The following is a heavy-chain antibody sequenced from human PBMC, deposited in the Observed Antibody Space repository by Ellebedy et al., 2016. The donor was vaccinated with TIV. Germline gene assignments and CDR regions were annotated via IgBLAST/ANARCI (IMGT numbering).Heavy chain of an antibody. J-gene: IGHJ6*02. Sequence: SVKVSCKASGYTFTSYYMHWVRQAPGQGLEWMGGIIPIFGTANYAQKFQGRVTITADESTSTAYMELSSLRSEDTAVYYCAREAATMVRGVIIIPYYYYYGMDVWGQGTTVTVSS. CDR2: IIPIFGTA. CDR1: GYTFTSYY. V-gene: IGHV1-69*13. D-gene: IGHD3-10*01. CDR3: AREAATMVRGVIIIPYYYYYGMDV.